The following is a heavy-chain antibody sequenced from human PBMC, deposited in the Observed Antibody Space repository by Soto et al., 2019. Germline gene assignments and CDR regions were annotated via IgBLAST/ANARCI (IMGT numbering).Heavy chain of an antibody. CDR3: ARGDGDYYDGNGYLGRH. CDR1: GFTFSSYA. V-gene: IGHV3-33*08. J-gene: IGHJ4*02. D-gene: IGHD3-22*01. CDR2: IWYDGSNK. Sequence: PGGSLRLSCSASGFTFSSYAMHWVRQAPGKGLEWVAIIWYDGSNKYYADSVKGRFTISRDNSKNTVYLQMNSLRAEDTAVYYCARGDGDYYDGNGYLGRHWGQGTLVTVSS.